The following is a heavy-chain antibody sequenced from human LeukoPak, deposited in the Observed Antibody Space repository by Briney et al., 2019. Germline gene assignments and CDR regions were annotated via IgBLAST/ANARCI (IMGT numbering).Heavy chain of an antibody. CDR1: GYSFTSYW. CDR2: IYPGDSDT. D-gene: IGHD2-2*01. Sequence: GESLKISCKGSGYSFTSYWIGWVRQMPGKGLEWMGIIYPGDSDTRYSPSFQGQVTISADKSISTAYLQWSSLKASDTAMYYCARLAGYCSSTSCSYYFDYWGQGTLATVSS. V-gene: IGHV5-51*01. CDR3: ARLAGYCSSTSCSYYFDY. J-gene: IGHJ4*02.